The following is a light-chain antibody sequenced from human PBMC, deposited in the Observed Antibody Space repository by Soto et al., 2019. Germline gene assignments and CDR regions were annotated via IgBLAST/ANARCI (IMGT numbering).Light chain of an antibody. CDR1: SSDVGGCNY. J-gene: IGLJ1*01. V-gene: IGLV2-8*01. Sequence: QSALTQPPSASGSPGQSVTTSCTGTSSDVGGCNYVSWYQQHPGKAPKLMIYEVSKRPSGVPDRFSGSKSGNTASLTVSGLQPEDEADYYCSSYAGSNKSVFGTGTKVTVL. CDR2: EVS. CDR3: SSYAGSNKSV.